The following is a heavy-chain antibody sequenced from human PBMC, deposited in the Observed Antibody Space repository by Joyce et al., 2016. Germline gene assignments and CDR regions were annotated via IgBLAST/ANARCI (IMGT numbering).Heavy chain of an antibody. J-gene: IGHJ4*02. V-gene: IGHV3-21*01. CDR3: ARSSYTNGIFDY. Sequence: EVQLVESGGGLVKPGGSLRLSCAASGFTFSSYSMSWVRQAPVKGLEWVSSLSSSSSCIKYTDSVKGRFTISRDNAKNSLYLQMNSLRVEDTAVYYCARSSYTNGIFDYWGQGTLVTVSS. CDR1: GFTFSSYS. CDR2: LSSSSSCI. D-gene: IGHD2-8*01.